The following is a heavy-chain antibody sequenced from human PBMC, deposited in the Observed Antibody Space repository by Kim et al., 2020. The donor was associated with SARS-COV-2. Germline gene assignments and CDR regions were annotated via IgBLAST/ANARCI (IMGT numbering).Heavy chain of an antibody. J-gene: IGHJ6*02. CDR3: ARVLGAAAGTYYYYVMDV. V-gene: IGHV3-33*05. D-gene: IGHD6-13*01. CDR2: ISYDGNNK. CDR1: GFTFSSYG. Sequence: GGSLRLSCAASGFTFSSYGMHWVRQAPGKGLEWVAVISYDGNNKYYEDSVKGRFTISRHNSKNTLYLQMNSLRAEDTAVYYCARVLGAAAGTYYYYVMDVWGQGTTVTVSS.